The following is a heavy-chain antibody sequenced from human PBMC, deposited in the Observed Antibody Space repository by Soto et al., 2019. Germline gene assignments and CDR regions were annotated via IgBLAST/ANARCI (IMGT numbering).Heavy chain of an antibody. Sequence: EVQLVESGGGLVQPGRSLRLSCAASGFTFDDYAMHWVRQAPGKGLEWVSGISWNSGSIGYADSVKGRFTISRDNAKNSLYLQMNSLRDEDTALYYCAKDIRATYYDFWSGYLAYWGQGTLVTVSS. CDR1: GFTFDDYA. D-gene: IGHD3-3*01. V-gene: IGHV3-9*01. J-gene: IGHJ4*02. CDR2: ISWNSGSI. CDR3: AKDIRATYYDFWSGYLAY.